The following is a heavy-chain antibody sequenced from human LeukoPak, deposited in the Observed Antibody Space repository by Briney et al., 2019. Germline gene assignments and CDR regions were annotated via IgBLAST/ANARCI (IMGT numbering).Heavy chain of an antibody. CDR1: GGSISSSSYY. Sequence: SETLSLTCTVSGGSISSSSYYWGWIRQPPGKGLEWIGSIYYSGSTYYNPSLKSRVTISVDTSKNQFSLKLSSVTAADTAVYYCARGGKQWLVKGFDYWGQGTLVTVSS. V-gene: IGHV4-39*07. J-gene: IGHJ4*02. CDR2: IYYSGST. D-gene: IGHD6-19*01. CDR3: ARGGKQWLVKGFDY.